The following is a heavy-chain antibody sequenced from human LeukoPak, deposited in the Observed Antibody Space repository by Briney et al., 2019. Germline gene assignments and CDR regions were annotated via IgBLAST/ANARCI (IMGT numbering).Heavy chain of an antibody. V-gene: IGHV1-69*04. CDR1: GGTFSSYA. Sequence: SVKVSCKASGGTFSSYAISWVRQAPGQGLEWMGRIIPILGIANYAQKFQGRVTITADKSTSTAYMELSSLRSEDTAVYYCARDYYDSSGYDAFDIWGQGTMVTVSS. CDR2: IIPILGIA. D-gene: IGHD3-22*01. J-gene: IGHJ3*02. CDR3: ARDYYDSSGYDAFDI.